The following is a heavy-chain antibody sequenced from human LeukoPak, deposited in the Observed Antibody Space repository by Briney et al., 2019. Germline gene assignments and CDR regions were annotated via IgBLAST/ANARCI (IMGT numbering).Heavy chain of an antibody. D-gene: IGHD3-10*01. CDR1: GGSISSYY. J-gene: IGHJ4*02. Sequence: SETLSLTCTVSGGSISSYYWSWIRQPPGKGLEWIGYIHYSGSTSHNPSLKSRVTISLDTSKNQFSLKLNSVTAADTAVYFCARVGPGSYVGYWGQGTLVTVSS. CDR2: IHYSGST. CDR3: ARVGPGSYVGY. V-gene: IGHV4-59*01.